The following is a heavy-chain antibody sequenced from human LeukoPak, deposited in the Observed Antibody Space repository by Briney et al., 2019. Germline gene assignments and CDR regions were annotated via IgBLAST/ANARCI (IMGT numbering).Heavy chain of an antibody. CDR2: IYPGDSDT. J-gene: IGHJ4*02. Sequence: GESLKISCKGSGYSFTNYWTGWVRQMPGKGLECKGIIYPGDSDTRYSPSFQGQVTISADKSISSAYLQWSSLKTSDTAIYFCATRVSVGPFDYWGQGTLVTVSS. V-gene: IGHV5-51*01. CDR1: GYSFTNYW. D-gene: IGHD1-26*01. CDR3: ATRVSVGPFDY.